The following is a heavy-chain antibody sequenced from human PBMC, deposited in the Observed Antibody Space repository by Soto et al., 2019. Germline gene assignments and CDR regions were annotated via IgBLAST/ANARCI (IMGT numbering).Heavy chain of an antibody. V-gene: IGHV1-46*03. D-gene: IGHD3-3*01. Sequence: ASVKVSCKASGYTFTSYYMHWVRQAPGQGLEWMGIINPSGGSTSYAQKFQGRVTMTRDTSTSTVYMELSSLRSEDTAVYYCARGLIFGVVKSYYYYYMDVWGKGTTVTVSS. CDR3: ARGLIFGVVKSYYYYYMDV. J-gene: IGHJ6*03. CDR1: GYTFTSYY. CDR2: INPSGGST.